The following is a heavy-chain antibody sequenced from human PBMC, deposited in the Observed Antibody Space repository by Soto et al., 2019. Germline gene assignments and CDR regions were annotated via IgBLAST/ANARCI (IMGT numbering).Heavy chain of an antibody. CDR3: AHRLDCSGGRCYSASWLDP. D-gene: IGHD2-15*01. Sequence: ESGPTLVNPTQTLTLTCTFSGFSLSTIGVGVGWIRQPPGKALEWLALIYWNDDKRYSPSLKSRLTITKDTSKNQVVLTMTNMDPVHTATYYCAHRLDCSGGRCYSASWLDPGGQGNLVT. CDR2: IYWNDDK. V-gene: IGHV2-5*01. J-gene: IGHJ5*02. CDR1: GFSLSTIGVG.